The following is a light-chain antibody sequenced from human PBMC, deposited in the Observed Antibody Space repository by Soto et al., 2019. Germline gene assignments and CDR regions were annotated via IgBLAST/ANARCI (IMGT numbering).Light chain of an antibody. CDR1: TGAVTSGHY. J-gene: IGLJ2*01. Sequence: QAVVTQEPSLTVSPGGTVTLTCGSSTGAVTSGHYPYWFQQKPGQAPRTLTYDTSNKHSWTPARFSGSLLGGKAALTLSGAQPEDEAEYYCLLSYSGDVVFGGGTQLTVL. V-gene: IGLV7-46*01. CDR3: LLSYSGDVV. CDR2: DTS.